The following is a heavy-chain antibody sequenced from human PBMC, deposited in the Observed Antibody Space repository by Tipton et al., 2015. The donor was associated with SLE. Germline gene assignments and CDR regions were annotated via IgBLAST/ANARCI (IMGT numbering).Heavy chain of an antibody. CDR3: ARGELDDAFDI. J-gene: IGHJ3*02. V-gene: IGHV4-61*09. CDR2: IYTSGST. CDR1: GGSISSGSYY. Sequence: TLSLTCTVSGGSISSGSYYWSWIRQPPGKGLEWIGYIYTSGSTNYNPSLKSRVTISVDTSKNQFSLKLSSVTAADTAVYYCARGELDDAFDIWGQGTMVTVSS. D-gene: IGHD1-26*01.